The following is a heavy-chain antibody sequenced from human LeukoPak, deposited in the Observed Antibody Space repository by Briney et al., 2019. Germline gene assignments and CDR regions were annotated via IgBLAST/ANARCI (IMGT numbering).Heavy chain of an antibody. CDR1: GGSISSYY. CDR3: ARAPPKNYDFWSGYHPFDY. D-gene: IGHD3-3*01. J-gene: IGHJ4*02. Sequence: PSETLSLTCTVSGGSISSYYWSWIRQPAGKGLEWIGRIYTSGSTNYTPSLKSRVTISVDTSKNQFSLKLSSVTAADTAVYYCARAPPKNYDFWSGYHPFDYWGQGTLVTVSS. CDR2: IYTSGST. V-gene: IGHV4-4*07.